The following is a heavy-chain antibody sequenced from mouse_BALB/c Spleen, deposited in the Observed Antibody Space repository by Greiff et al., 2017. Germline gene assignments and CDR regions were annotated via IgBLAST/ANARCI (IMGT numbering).Heavy chain of an antibody. D-gene: IGHD1-1*01. J-gene: IGHJ3*01. CDR3: ARKGYYGSSYRFAY. CDR1: GFNIKDYY. Sequence: EVQLQQSGAELVRPGALVKLSCKASGFNIKDYYMHWVKQRPEQGLEWIGWIDPENGNTIYDPKFQGKASITADTSSNTAYLQLSSLTSEDTAVYYCARKGYYGSSYRFAYWGQGTLVTVSA. CDR2: IDPENGNT. V-gene: IGHV14-1*02.